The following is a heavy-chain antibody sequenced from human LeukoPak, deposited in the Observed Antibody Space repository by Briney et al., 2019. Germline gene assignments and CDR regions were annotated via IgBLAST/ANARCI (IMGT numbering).Heavy chain of an antibody. D-gene: IGHD6-19*01. CDR1: GFTFSSYA. CDR2: ISSNGGST. CDR3: ARARHLHEGLYSSGWPQPYYFDY. J-gene: IGHJ4*02. V-gene: IGHV3-64*01. Sequence: GGSLRLSCAASGFTFSSYAMHWVRQAPGKGLEYVSAISSNGGSTYYANSVKGRFTISRDNSKNTLYLQMGSLRAEDMAVYYCARARHLHEGLYSSGWPQPYYFDYWGQGTLVTVSS.